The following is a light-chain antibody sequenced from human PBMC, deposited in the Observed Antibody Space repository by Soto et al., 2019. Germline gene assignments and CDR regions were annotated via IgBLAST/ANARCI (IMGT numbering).Light chain of an antibody. CDR1: QHISNY. V-gene: IGKV1-16*01. Sequence: DIQMTQSPSSLSASVGDRVTITCRASQHISNYLAWFQQKPGEAPKSLIYAASNLQSGVPSRFSGSGSGTAFTLSISSLQPEDFATYYCQHYKNYPPTFGPGTKVEIK. CDR2: AAS. CDR3: QHYKNYPPT. J-gene: IGKJ3*01.